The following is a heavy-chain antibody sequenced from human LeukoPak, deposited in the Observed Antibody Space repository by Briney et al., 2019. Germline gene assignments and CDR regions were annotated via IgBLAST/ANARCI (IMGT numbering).Heavy chain of an antibody. J-gene: IGHJ5*02. D-gene: IGHD6-19*01. Sequence: PGTSLRLSCAASGFTFSTYGMHWVRQAPGKGPEGVAMTSHDESDKYYADSVEGRFTISRDNSKNTLYLQMNSLRTEDSGLYYCAKDLYSSGWYNYFDPWGQGTLVTVSS. CDR2: TSHDESDK. CDR1: GFTFSTYG. V-gene: IGHV3-30*18. CDR3: AKDLYSSGWYNYFDP.